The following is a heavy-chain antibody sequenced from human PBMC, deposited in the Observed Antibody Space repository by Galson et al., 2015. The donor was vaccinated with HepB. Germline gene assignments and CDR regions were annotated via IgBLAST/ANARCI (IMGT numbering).Heavy chain of an antibody. J-gene: IGHJ4*02. CDR3: ARAPITGEVGDFDY. CDR2: TYYRSKWYN. V-gene: IGHV6-1*01. D-gene: IGHD7-27*01. CDR1: GDSVSSHSAA. Sequence: CAISGDSVSSHSAAWNWIRQSPSRGLEWLGRTYYRSKWYNDYAVSVKSRITINPDTSKNQFSLQLNSVTPEDTAVYYCARAPITGEVGDFDYWGQGTLVTVSS.